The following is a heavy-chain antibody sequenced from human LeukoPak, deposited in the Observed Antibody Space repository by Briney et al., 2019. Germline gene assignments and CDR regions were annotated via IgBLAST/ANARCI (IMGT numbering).Heavy chain of an antibody. CDR2: ISSSSSYI. D-gene: IGHD6-13*01. Sequence: PGGSLRLSCAASGFTFSSYSMNWVRQAPGKGPEWVSSISSSSSYIYYADSVKGRFTISRDNAKNSLYLQMNSLRAEDTAVYYCAREIHSSSWSIDYWGQGTLVTVSS. J-gene: IGHJ4*02. V-gene: IGHV3-21*04. CDR1: GFTFSSYS. CDR3: AREIHSSSWSIDY.